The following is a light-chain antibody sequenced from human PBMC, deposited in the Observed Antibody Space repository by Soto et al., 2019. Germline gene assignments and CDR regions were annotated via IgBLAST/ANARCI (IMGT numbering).Light chain of an antibody. V-gene: IGKV2-28*01. Sequence: DIVMTQSPLSLPVTPGEPASISCRSSQSLLHSNGYNYLDWYLQKPGQSPQLLIYLGSNRASGGPDRFSGSGSCTDFTLKISRVEAEDVGVYYCMQALQTPPYTFGQGTKLEIK. CDR2: LGS. CDR1: QSLLHSNGYNY. CDR3: MQALQTPPYT. J-gene: IGKJ2*01.